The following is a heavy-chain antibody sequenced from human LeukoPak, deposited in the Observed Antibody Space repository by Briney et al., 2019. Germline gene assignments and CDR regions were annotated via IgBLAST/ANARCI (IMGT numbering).Heavy chain of an antibody. D-gene: IGHD3-9*01. Sequence: PSETLSLTCTVSGGSISSGGYYWSWIRQHPGKGLEWIGYIYYSGSTYYNPSLKSRVTISVDTSKNQFSLKLSSVTAADTAVYYCARDADYDILTGPGFGSVGFDPWGQGTLVTVSS. CDR1: GGSISSGGYY. CDR3: ARDADYDILTGPGFGSVGFDP. J-gene: IGHJ5*02. CDR2: IYYSGST. V-gene: IGHV4-31*03.